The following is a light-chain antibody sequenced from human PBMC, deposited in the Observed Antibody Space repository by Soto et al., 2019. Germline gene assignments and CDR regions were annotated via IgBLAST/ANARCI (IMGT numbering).Light chain of an antibody. CDR3: QQYGSSPRT. Sequence: EIVLTQSPGTLSLSPGERATLSCRASQSVGSSQLAWYQQKPGQAPRLVMYGSSSRATDTPDSCSGSGSGTDFTLTISRLEHEDFAVYYWQQYGSSPRTFGQGTKVEIK. CDR2: GSS. V-gene: IGKV3-20*01. J-gene: IGKJ1*01. CDR1: QSVGSSQ.